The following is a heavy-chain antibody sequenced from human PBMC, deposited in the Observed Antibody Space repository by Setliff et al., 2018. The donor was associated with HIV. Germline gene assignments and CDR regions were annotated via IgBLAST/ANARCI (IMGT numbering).Heavy chain of an antibody. Sequence: ASVKVSCKASGYTFTNYYIHWVRQAPGQGLEWMGMINPSVGSTSHAQKFQGRVSMTRDTATNTVYMELTSLRSEDTAVYYCARGLGYSSGPEYFQYWGQGTLVTVSS. CDR3: ARGLGYSSGPEYFQY. D-gene: IGHD5-18*01. CDR1: GYTFTNYY. V-gene: IGHV1-46*03. CDR2: INPSVGST. J-gene: IGHJ1*01.